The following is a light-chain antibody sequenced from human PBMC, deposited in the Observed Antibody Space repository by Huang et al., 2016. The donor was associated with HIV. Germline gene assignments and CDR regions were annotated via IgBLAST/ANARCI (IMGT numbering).Light chain of an antibody. CDR3: MQGTHWPPAYT. CDR2: KVS. CDR1: QSLVHSDGNTY. V-gene: IGKV2-30*02. J-gene: IGKJ2*01. Sequence: DVVMTQSPLSLPVTLGQPASISCRSSQSLVHSDGNTYLNWFQQRPGQSPRRLIYKVSNRDSGVPDRVSGSGSGTDFTLKISRVEAEDVGVYYCMQGTHWPPAYTFGQGTKLEIK.